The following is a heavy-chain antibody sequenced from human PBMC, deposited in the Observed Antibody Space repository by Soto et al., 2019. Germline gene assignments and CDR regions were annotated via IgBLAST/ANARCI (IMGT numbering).Heavy chain of an antibody. CDR2: IYWDDDK. CDR3: AHGYDPSGYYLYYFDY. CDR1: GFSLSTTGVG. V-gene: IGHV2-5*02. J-gene: IGHJ4*02. D-gene: IGHD3-22*01. Sequence: SGPTLVNPTQTLTLTCTFSGFSLSTTGVGVSWIRQPPGKALEWLALIYWDDDKRYTPSLKSRLTITKDTSKNQVVLTMTNMDPVDTATYYCAHGYDPSGYYLYYFDYWGQGTLVTVSS.